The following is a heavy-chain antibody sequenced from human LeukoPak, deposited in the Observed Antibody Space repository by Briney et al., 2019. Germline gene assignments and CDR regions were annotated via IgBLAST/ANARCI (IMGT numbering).Heavy chain of an antibody. J-gene: IGHJ4*02. D-gene: IGHD6-19*01. CDR3: ARRGSEQWLVLDY. V-gene: IGHV3-21*01. CDR2: ISSSSSYI. Sequence: PGGSLRLSCAASGFTFSSYSMNWVRQAPGKGLGWVSSISSSSSYIYYADSVKGRFTISRDNAKNSLYLQMNSLRAEDTAVYYCARRGSEQWLVLDYWGQGTLVTVSS. CDR1: GFTFSSYS.